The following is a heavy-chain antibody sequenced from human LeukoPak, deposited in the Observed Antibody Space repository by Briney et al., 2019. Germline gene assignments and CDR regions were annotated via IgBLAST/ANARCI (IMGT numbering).Heavy chain of an antibody. CDR3: ARDSSGYYSLQD. Sequence: SETLSLTCAVYGGSFSGYYWSWIRQPPGKGLEWIGYIYYSGSTNYNPSLKSRVTISVDTSKNQFSLKLSSVTAADTAVYYCARDSSGYYSLQDWGQGTMVTVSS. CDR1: GGSFSGYY. CDR2: IYYSGST. V-gene: IGHV4-59*01. D-gene: IGHD3-22*01. J-gene: IGHJ3*01.